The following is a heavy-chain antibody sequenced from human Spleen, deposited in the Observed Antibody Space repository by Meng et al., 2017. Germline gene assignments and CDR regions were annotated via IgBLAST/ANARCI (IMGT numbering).Heavy chain of an antibody. CDR1: GASLSSDNW. CDR2: IYHSGST. V-gene: IGHV4-4*02. J-gene: IGHJ4*02. Sequence: HVTESGPGLFKPSGTRSLPCAVSGASLSSDNWWSWVRQPPGKGLEWIGEIYHSGSTNYNPSLKSRITISVDKPKNQFSLTLSSVTAADTAVYYCTKNDFYCLGYWGQGTLVTVSS. CDR3: TKNDFYCLGY. D-gene: IGHD2-21*01.